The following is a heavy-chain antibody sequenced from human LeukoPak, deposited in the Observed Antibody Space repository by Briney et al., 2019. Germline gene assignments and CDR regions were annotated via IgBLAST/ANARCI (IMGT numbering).Heavy chain of an antibody. CDR2: ISWNSGSI. V-gene: IGHV3-9*03. J-gene: IGHJ4*02. CDR3: AKDIGGSIAVVGFDY. Sequence: PGRSLRLSCAASGFTFDDYAMHWVRQAPGKGLEWVSGISWNSGSIGYADSVKGRFTTSRDNAKNSLYLQMNSLRAEDMALYYCAKDIGGSIAVVGFDYWGQGTLVTVSS. CDR1: GFTFDDYA. D-gene: IGHD6-19*01.